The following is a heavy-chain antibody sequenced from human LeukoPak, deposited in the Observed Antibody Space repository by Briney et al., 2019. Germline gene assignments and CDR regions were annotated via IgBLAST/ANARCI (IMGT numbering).Heavy chain of an antibody. CDR2: IRSKAYGGTT. CDR1: GFTFGDYA. CDR3: TRWQLRYEVVTSSHYYYGMDV. Sequence: GGSLRLSCTASGFTFGDYAMSWFRQAPGKGLEWVGFIRSKAYGGTTEYAASVKGRFTISRDDSKSIAYLQMNSLKTEDTAVYYCTRWQLRYEVVTSSHYYYGMDVWGQGTTVTVSS. J-gene: IGHJ6*02. D-gene: IGHD4-23*01. V-gene: IGHV3-49*03.